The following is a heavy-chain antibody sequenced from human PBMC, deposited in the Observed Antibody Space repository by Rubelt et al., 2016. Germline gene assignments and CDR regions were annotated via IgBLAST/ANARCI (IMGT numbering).Heavy chain of an antibody. CDR2: INAGNGTT. J-gene: IGHJ5*02. CDR3: ARMRGPYSSSGGEFDP. V-gene: IGHV1-3*01. Sequence: QVQLVQSGAEVKKPGSSVKVSCKASGGTFSSYAISWVRQAPGQGLEWMGWINAGNGTTKNSQKFQGRVTITRDTSASTAYMELSSLRSEDTAVYYCARMRGPYSSSGGEFDPWGQGTLVTVSS. D-gene: IGHD6-13*01. CDR1: GGTFSSYA.